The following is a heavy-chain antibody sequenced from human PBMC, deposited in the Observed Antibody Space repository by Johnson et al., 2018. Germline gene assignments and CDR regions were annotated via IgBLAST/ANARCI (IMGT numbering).Heavy chain of an antibody. CDR3: ASGGDCSSTSCYGVMDV. CDR2: ISYDGSNK. CDR1: GFTFSSYG. D-gene: IGHD2-2*01. J-gene: IGHJ6*03. V-gene: IGHV3-30*03. Sequence: VQLVESGGGVVQPGRSLRLSCAASGFTFSSYGMHWVRQAPGKGLEWVAVISYDGSNKYYADSVKGRFTISRDNSKNTLYLEMNSLRAEDKAVYYCASGGDCSSTSCYGVMDVWGKGTTVTVSS.